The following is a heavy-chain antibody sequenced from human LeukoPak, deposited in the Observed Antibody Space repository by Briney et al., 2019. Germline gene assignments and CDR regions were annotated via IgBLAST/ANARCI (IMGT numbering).Heavy chain of an antibody. CDR3: AKMGGYCSSTTCYRFDY. D-gene: IGHD2-2*01. Sequence: GGSLRLSCAASGFTFSDYYMSWIRQAPGKGLEWVSYISSSGSTIYYADSVKGRFTISRDNSKNTLYLQMNSLRAEDTAVYYCAKMGGYCSSTTCYRFDYWGQGTLVTVSS. CDR1: GFTFSDYY. CDR2: ISSSGSTI. V-gene: IGHV3-11*01. J-gene: IGHJ4*02.